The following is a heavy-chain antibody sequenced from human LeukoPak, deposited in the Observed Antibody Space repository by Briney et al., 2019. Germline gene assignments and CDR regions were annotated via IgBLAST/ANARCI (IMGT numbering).Heavy chain of an antibody. V-gene: IGHV1-69*04. CDR2: IIPILGIA. D-gene: IGHD3-3*01. CDR1: GGTFSSYA. CDR3: AIYDFWSGYQYYFDY. J-gene: IGHJ4*02. Sequence: SVKVSCKASGGTFSSYAISWVRQAPGQGLEWMGRIIPILGIANYAQKFQGRVTITADKSTSTAYMELSRLRSDDTAVYYCAIYDFWSGYQYYFDYWGQGTLVTVSS.